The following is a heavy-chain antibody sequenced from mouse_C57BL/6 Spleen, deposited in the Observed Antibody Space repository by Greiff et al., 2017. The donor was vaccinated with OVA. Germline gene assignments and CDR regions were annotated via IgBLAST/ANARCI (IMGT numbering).Heavy chain of an antibody. CDR3: ARRDYYGSSHAMDY. V-gene: IGHV1-18*01. CDR2: INPNNGGT. J-gene: IGHJ4*01. Sequence: EVQLQESGPELVKPGASVKIPCKASGYTFTDYNMDWVKQSHGKSLEWIGDINPNNGGTIYNQKFKGKATLTVDKSSSTAYMELRSLTSEDTAVYYCARRDYYGSSHAMDYWGQGTSVTVSS. CDR1: GYTFTDYN. D-gene: IGHD1-1*01.